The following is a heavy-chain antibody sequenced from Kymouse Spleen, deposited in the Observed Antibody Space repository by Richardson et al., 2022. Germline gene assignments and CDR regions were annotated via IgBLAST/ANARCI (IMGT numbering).Heavy chain of an antibody. J-gene: IGHJ4*02. CDR2: IYYSGST. V-gene: IGHV4-39*01. Sequence: QLQLQESGPGLVKPSETLSLTCTVSGGSISSSSYYWGWIRQPPGKGLEWIGSIYYSGSTYYNPSLKSRVTISVDTSKNQFSLKLSSVTAADTAVYYCARHGDKQWLVHFDYWGQGTLVTVSS. CDR1: GGSISSSSYY. CDR3: ARHGDKQWLVHFDY. D-gene: IGHD6-19*01.